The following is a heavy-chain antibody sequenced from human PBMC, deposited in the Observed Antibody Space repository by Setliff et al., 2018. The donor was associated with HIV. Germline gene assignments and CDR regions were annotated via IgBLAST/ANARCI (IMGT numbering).Heavy chain of an antibody. Sequence: SETLSLTCSVSGGSFSGYYWSWIRQPPGKGLEWIGYIYIYNSGSTNYNPSLTSRVTISVDTSRNQFSLKLASVTAADTAIYYCARGVNFDYWGQGTQVTVSS. D-gene: IGHD3-3*01. J-gene: IGHJ4*02. CDR3: ARGVNFDY. CDR1: GGSFSGYY. CDR2: IYIYNSGST. V-gene: IGHV4-59*01.